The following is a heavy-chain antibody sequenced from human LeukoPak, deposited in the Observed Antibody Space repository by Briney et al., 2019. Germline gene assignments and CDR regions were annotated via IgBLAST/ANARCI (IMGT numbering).Heavy chain of an antibody. CDR2: INHSGST. CDR1: GGSFCGYY. D-gene: IGHD3-10*01. CDR3: AREWGHYYGSGSYNYGAFDI. J-gene: IGHJ3*02. V-gene: IGHV4-34*01. Sequence: SETLSLTCAVYGGSFCGYYWSWIREPLGKGGECIGEINHSGSTNYNPSLKSRVTISVDTSKNQFSLKLSSVTAADTAVYYCAREWGHYYGSGSYNYGAFDIWGQGTMVTVSS.